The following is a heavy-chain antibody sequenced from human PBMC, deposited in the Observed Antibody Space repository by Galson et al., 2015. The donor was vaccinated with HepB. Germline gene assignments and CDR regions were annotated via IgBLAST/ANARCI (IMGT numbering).Heavy chain of an antibody. Sequence: SLRLSCAASGFTFSSYGMHWVRQAPGKGLEWVAVISYDGSNKYYADSVKGRFTISRDNSKNTLYLQMNSLRAEDTAVYYCAKDHGYFDSEEGGGGMDVWGQGTTVTVSS. CDR2: ISYDGSNK. CDR1: GFTFSSYG. V-gene: IGHV3-30*18. D-gene: IGHD3-9*01. CDR3: AKDHGYFDSEEGGGGMDV. J-gene: IGHJ6*02.